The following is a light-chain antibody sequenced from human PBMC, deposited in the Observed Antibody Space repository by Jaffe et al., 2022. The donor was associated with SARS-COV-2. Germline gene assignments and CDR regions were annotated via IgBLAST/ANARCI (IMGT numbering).Light chain of an antibody. CDR3: GTWDGSLSAVL. J-gene: IGLJ2*01. Sequence: QSVLTQPPSVSAAPGQKVTISCSGSSSNIGSNYVSWYRQVPGTAPKLLIYDNNKRPSGIPDRFSGSKSGTSATLGITGLQTGDEADYYCGTWDGSLSAVLFGGGTKLTVL. CDR2: DNN. CDR1: SSNIGSNY. V-gene: IGLV1-51*01.